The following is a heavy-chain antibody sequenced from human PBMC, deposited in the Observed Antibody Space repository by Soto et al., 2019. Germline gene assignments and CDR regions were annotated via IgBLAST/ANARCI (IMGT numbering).Heavy chain of an antibody. V-gene: IGHV3-15*01. D-gene: IGHD1-26*01. J-gene: IGHJ3*02. CDR1: GFAFSNAW. Sequence: EVQLVESGGGLVKPGGSLRLSSAACGFAFSNAWMSWVRKAPGKGLEWVGRIKSKTDGGTTDYAAPVKGRFTISRDDSKNTLYLQMNSLKTEDTAVYYCTTGVWELLNVDAFEIWGQGTMVTVSS. CDR3: TTGVWELLNVDAFEI. CDR2: IKSKTDGGTT.